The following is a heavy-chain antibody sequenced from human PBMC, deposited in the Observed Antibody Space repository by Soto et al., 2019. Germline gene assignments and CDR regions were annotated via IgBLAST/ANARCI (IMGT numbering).Heavy chain of an antibody. D-gene: IGHD3-9*01. CDR2: INPFDGSR. J-gene: IGHJ4*02. CDR1: GGTFSSYA. CDR3: AREGNPRRLVFDF. V-gene: IGHV1-69*10. Sequence: ASVKVSCKASGGTFSSYAFSWVRQAPGQGLEWMGWINPFDGSRMFAQSFQGRVTMTRDTSTSTVYMELSSLRSEDTAVYYCAREGNPRRLVFDFWGQGTLVTVSS.